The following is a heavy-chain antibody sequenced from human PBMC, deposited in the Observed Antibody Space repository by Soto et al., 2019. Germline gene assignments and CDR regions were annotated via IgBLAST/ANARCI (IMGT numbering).Heavy chain of an antibody. CDR2: IYHTGTT. D-gene: IGHD3-10*01. Sequence: PSETLSLTCTVSGGSINSGDYSWTWIRQPPGKGLEWIGYIYHTGTTYYNMSLKSRVTISVDTSKNQFSLKLSSVTAADTAVYYCARVYGSGRYGYFDYWGQGTLVTVSS. V-gene: IGHV4-30-2*01. CDR1: GGSINSGDYS. J-gene: IGHJ4*02. CDR3: ARVYGSGRYGYFDY.